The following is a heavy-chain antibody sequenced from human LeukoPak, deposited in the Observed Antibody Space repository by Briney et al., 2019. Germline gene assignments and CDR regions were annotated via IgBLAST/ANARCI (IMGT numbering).Heavy chain of an antibody. CDR2: INHSGST. D-gene: IGHD3-10*01. CDR1: GGSFSGYY. J-gene: IGHJ3*02. CDR3: AGDYGSGSYYVAFDI. V-gene: IGHV4-34*01. Sequence: SETLSLTCAVYGGSFSGYYWSWIRQPPGKGLEWIGEINHSGSTNYNPSLKSRVTISVDTSKNQFSLKLSSVTAADTAVYYCAGDYGSGSYYVAFDIWGQGTMVTVSS.